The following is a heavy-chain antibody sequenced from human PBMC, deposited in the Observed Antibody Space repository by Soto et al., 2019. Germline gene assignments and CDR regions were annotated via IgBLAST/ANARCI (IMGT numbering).Heavy chain of an antibody. CDR3: ARPFIVGSTTLGY. CDR1: GFTFTAYT. D-gene: IGHD1-26*01. Sequence: PGGSLRLSCAASGFTFTAYTINWVRQALGKGLEWVASITRDSNHIYFADSVKGRFTLSRDNAKNSVYLQMNSLRAEDTAIYFCARPFIVGSTTLGYWGQGTLVTVSS. J-gene: IGHJ4*02. V-gene: IGHV3-21*01. CDR2: ITRDSNHI.